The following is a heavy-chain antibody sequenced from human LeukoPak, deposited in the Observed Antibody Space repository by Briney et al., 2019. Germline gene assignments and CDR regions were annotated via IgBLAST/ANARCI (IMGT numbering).Heavy chain of an antibody. Sequence: PGGSLRLSCAASGFTFSSSPMNWVRQAPGKGLEWVSYISSSSTIYYTDSVKGQFTISRDNAKNSLYRQMICLRVEDTAVYYCARAGDYWGQGTLVTVSS. J-gene: IGHJ4*02. CDR2: ISSSSTI. CDR3: ARAGDY. CDR1: GFTFSSSP. V-gene: IGHV3-48*01.